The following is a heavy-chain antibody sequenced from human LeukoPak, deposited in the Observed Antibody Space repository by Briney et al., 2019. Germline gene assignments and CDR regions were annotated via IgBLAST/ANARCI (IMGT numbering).Heavy chain of an antibody. J-gene: IGHJ6*03. CDR3: ARDRKNPNVLRFLEWLLFNPYYYYYYMDV. D-gene: IGHD3-3*01. Sequence: PGGSLRLSCAASGFTFSSYSMNWVRQAPGKGLEWVSSISSSSSYIYYADSVKGRFTISRDNAKNSLYLQMNSLRAEDTAVYYCARDRKNPNVLRFLEWLLFNPYYYYYYMDVWGKGTTVTVSS. CDR2: ISSSSSYI. CDR1: GFTFSSYS. V-gene: IGHV3-21*04.